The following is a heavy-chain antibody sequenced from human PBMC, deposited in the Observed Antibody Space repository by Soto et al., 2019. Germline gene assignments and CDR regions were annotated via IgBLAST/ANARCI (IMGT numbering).Heavy chain of an antibody. D-gene: IGHD3-16*01. CDR1: GYTFTNYY. V-gene: IGHV1-46*03. J-gene: IGHJ6*04. CDR3: GRALFAGDV. CDR2: INPNSGSK. Sequence: QVQLVQSGAEVKEPGASVKVSCKASGYTFTNYYIHWVRQAPGQGLEWMGIINPNSGSKNYTQNFQGRTTMTRAASTSTFATDMTSLRSEDTAVNCCGRALFAGDVWGKVTTVTVSS.